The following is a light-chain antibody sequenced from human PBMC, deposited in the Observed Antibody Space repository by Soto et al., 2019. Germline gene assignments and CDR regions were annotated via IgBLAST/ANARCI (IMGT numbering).Light chain of an antibody. V-gene: IGKV3-11*01. Sequence: EIVLTQSPATLSLSPGERATLSCRASQSLNTFLAWYQQKPGLPPRLLIYGASNRATGIPARFSGSESGTDFTLTISSLEPEDFAVYYCQQRSVRPWTLGQGTKVEIK. CDR2: GAS. CDR1: QSLNTF. J-gene: IGKJ1*01. CDR3: QQRSVRPWT.